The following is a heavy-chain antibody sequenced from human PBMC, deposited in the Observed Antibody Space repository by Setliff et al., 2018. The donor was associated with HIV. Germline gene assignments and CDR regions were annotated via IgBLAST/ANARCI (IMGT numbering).Heavy chain of an antibody. D-gene: IGHD3-16*02. V-gene: IGHV4-39*07. J-gene: IGHJ4*02. Sequence: SETLSLTCTVSGGSIRRSIYYWGWIRQPPGKGLEWIGSIYYSGSTYYNPSLKSRVTISVDTSKNQFSLKLSSVTAADTAVYYCARDRRPSLGELSLLDYWGQGILVTVSS. CDR3: ARDRRPSLGELSLLDY. CDR2: IYYSGST. CDR1: GGSIRRSIYY.